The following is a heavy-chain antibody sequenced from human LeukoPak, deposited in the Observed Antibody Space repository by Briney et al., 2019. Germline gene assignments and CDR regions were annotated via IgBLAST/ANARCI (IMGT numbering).Heavy chain of an antibody. Sequence: GGSLRLSCAASGFTFSSYSMNWVRQAPGKGLEWVSYISSSSSNIYYADSVKGRFTISRDNAKNSLYLQMNSLRAEDTAVYYCARVFPYDYVWGSPDYWGQGTLVTVSS. D-gene: IGHD3-16*01. V-gene: IGHV3-48*04. CDR1: GFTFSSYS. CDR3: ARVFPYDYVWGSPDY. CDR2: ISSSSSNI. J-gene: IGHJ4*02.